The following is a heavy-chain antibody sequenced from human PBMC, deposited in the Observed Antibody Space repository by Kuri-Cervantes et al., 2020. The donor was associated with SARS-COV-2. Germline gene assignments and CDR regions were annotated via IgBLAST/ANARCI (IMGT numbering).Heavy chain of an antibody. CDR3: AKDGAVAGGGIPHFDY. Sequence: GGSLRLSCAASGFTFSSYAMSWVRQAPGKGLEWVSAISGSGGSTYYADSVKGRFTISRDNSKTTLYLQMNSLRAEDTAVYYCAKDGAVAGGGIPHFDYWGQGTLVTVSS. CDR1: GFTFSSYA. V-gene: IGHV3-23*01. J-gene: IGHJ4*02. CDR2: ISGSGGST. D-gene: IGHD6-19*01.